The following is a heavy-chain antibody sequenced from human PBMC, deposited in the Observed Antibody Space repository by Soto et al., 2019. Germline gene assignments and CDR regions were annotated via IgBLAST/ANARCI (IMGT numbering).Heavy chain of an antibody. Sequence: QPGGSLRLSCAASGISFTTYAMTWVRQAPGKGLEWVSTVAGNVSNRHYADFVKGRFTISRDNSKNTLSLQMNSLRAEDTAVYYCAGDYLRLNSLNGNYYSYGMDVWGQGTAVTVSS. J-gene: IGHJ6*02. D-gene: IGHD4-17*01. V-gene: IGHV3-23*01. CDR3: AGDYLRLNSLNGNYYSYGMDV. CDR1: GISFTTYA. CDR2: VAGNVSNR.